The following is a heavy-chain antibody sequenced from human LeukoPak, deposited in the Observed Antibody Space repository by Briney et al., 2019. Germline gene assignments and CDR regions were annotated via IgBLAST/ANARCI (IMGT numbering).Heavy chain of an antibody. D-gene: IGHD3-16*01. CDR3: ARVERGGVLVV. CDR2: VIPILGTP. CDR1: GDTFSTYT. V-gene: IGHV1-69*08. J-gene: IGHJ4*02. Sequence: SVKVSCKASGDTFSTYTVTWVRQAPGQGLEWMGGVIPILGTPNYAQKFQGRVTITADKSTTTVSIDLRSLRSDDTAVYYCARVERGGVLVVWGPGTLVIVSS.